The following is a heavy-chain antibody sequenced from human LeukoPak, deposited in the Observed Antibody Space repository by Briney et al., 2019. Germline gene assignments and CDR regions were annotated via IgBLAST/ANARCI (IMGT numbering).Heavy chain of an antibody. Sequence: GGSLRLSCAASGFTFSSYSMNWVRQAPGKGLEWVSSISSSSSYIYYADSVKGRFTISRDNAKNSLYLQMNSLGAEDTAVYYCAGDSSSWYRENWFDPWGQGTLVTVSS. CDR1: GFTFSSYS. D-gene: IGHD6-13*01. CDR3: AGDSSSWYRENWFDP. J-gene: IGHJ5*02. V-gene: IGHV3-21*04. CDR2: ISSSSSYI.